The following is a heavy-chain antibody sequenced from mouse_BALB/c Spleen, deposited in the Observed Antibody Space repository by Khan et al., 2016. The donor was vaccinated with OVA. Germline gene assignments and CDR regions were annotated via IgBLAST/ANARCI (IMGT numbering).Heavy chain of an antibody. Sequence: EVHLVESGGGLVKPGGSLKLSCAASGFTFSTYAMSWVRQTPEKRLEWVATISSDGDYTYYPDNVTGRFTISRDNAKNPLYLQMSSLRSEDTAMYYCASSPYGNFAYWGQGTLVTVSA. CDR1: GFTFSTYA. D-gene: IGHD2-1*01. V-gene: IGHV5-9-3*01. CDR2: ISSDGDYT. CDR3: ASSPYGNFAY. J-gene: IGHJ3*01.